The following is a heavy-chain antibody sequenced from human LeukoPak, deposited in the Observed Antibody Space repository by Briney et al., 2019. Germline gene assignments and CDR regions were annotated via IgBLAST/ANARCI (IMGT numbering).Heavy chain of an antibody. CDR3: ARDPGMERFGVVFDS. CDR1: GGSISGYY. V-gene: IGHV4-4*07. CDR2: IHSGGTT. J-gene: IGHJ4*02. Sequence: ASQTLPRTCTGSGGSISGYYWNWIRQPAGKGLEWIGRIHSGGTTNYNPSLEIRVTISVDTSKSQFSLKLTSVTAADTGVYYCARDPGMERFGVVFDSWGQGTLVTVSS. D-gene: IGHD3-10*01.